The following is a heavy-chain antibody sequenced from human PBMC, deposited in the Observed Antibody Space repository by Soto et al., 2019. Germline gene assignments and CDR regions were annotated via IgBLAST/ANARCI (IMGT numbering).Heavy chain of an antibody. J-gene: IGHJ4*02. V-gene: IGHV4-30-4*01. Sequence: QVQLQESGPGLVKPSQTLSLTCTVSGGSISSGDYYWSWIRQPPGKGLEWIGYIYYSGSTYYNPSLKSRVTISVDTSKNQFSLKLSSVTAADTAVYYCARADFWSGYSPYGFDYWGQGTLVTVSS. CDR1: GGSISSGDYY. CDR3: ARADFWSGYSPYGFDY. CDR2: IYYSGST. D-gene: IGHD3-3*01.